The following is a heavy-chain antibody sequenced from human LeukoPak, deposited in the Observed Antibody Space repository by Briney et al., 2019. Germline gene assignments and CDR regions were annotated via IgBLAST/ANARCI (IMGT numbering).Heavy chain of an antibody. CDR2: VSYDESNK. CDR1: GFTFSRHG. J-gene: IGHJ4*02. D-gene: IGHD2-2*03. CDR3: AKIGFSRSAWHFDY. Sequence: GESLRPSCAASGFTFSRHGMQWVRQAPGKGLEWVAAVSYDESNKYYADSVKGRFTISRDNSKNTLYLQMNSLRAEDTAVYYCAKIGFSRSAWHFDYWGQGTLVTVSS. V-gene: IGHV3-30*18.